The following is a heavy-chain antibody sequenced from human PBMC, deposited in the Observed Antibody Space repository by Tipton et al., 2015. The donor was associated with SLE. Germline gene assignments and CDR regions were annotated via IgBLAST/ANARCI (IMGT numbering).Heavy chain of an antibody. Sequence: LRLSCAVYGGSFSGYYWSWIRQPPGKGLEWIGEINHSGSTNYNPSLKSRVTISVDTSKNQFSLKLSSVTAADTAVYYCVSGYRDYWGQGTLVTVSS. CDR3: VSGYRDY. CDR1: GGSFSGYY. J-gene: IGHJ4*02. CDR2: INHSGST. V-gene: IGHV4-34*01. D-gene: IGHD4-23*01.